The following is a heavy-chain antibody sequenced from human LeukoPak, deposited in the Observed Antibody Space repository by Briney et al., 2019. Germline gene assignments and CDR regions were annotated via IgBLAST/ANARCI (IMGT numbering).Heavy chain of an antibody. CDR3: VEGAAARFDY. V-gene: IGHV3-23*01. J-gene: IGHJ4*02. CDR1: GFTFSNYA. CDR2: INGST. Sequence: GGSLRLSCAASGFTFSNYAMSWVRQAPGKGLEWVSAINGSTNYADSVKGRFTISRDNSKNTLYLQMNSLRAEDTAVYYCVEGAAARFDYWGQGTLVAVSS. D-gene: IGHD5-18*01.